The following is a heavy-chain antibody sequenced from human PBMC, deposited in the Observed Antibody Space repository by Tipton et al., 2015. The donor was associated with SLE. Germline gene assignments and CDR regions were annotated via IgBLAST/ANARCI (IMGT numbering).Heavy chain of an antibody. CDR3: ARGPLPDL. CDR2: ISYDGSNK. D-gene: IGHD5/OR15-5a*01. CDR1: GFTFSSYA. V-gene: IGHV3-30-3*01. J-gene: IGHJ2*01. Sequence: SGFTFSSYAMHWVRQAPGKGLEWVAVISYDGSNKYYADSVKGRFTISRDNSKNTLYLQMNSLRAEDTAVYYCARGPLPDLWGRGTLVTVSS.